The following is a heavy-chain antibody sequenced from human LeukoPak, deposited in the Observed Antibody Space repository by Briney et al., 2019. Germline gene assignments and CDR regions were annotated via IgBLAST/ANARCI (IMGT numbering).Heavy chain of an antibody. CDR1: GYTFTSYY. D-gene: IGHD3-10*01. CDR3: ARAPRTRGEGAVYGSGTLDY. CDR2: INPSGWST. J-gene: IGHJ4*02. V-gene: IGHV1-46*01. Sequence: GASVNVSCKASGYTFTSYYMHWVRQAPGRGREWMGIINPSGWSTSYAQMFQGRVTMTRGTATSTVYIELSSLRSEDTAVSYWARAPRTRGEGAVYGSGTLDYWGQGTLVTVSS.